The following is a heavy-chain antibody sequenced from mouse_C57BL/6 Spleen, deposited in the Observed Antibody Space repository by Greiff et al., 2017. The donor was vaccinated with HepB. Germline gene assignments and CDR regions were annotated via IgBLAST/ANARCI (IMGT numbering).Heavy chain of an antibody. D-gene: IGHD2-1*01. CDR2: INPSTGGT. Sequence: EVQLQQSGPELVKPGASVKISCKASGYSFTGYYMNWVKQSPEKSLEWIGEINPSTGGTTYNQKFKAKATLTVDKSSSTAYMQLKSLTSEDSAVYYCARMRGNPFAYWGQGTLVTVSA. CDR3: ARMRGNPFAY. V-gene: IGHV1-42*01. CDR1: GYSFTGYY. J-gene: IGHJ3*01.